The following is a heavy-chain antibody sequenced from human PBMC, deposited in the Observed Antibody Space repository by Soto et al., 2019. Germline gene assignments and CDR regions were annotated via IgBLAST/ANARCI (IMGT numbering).Heavy chain of an antibody. Sequence: SLRLSCAASGFTFHDYAMHWVRQGQGKGLEWVSGITWNSGSIDYADSVNGRFTISRDNAKNSLYLQMNSLRPEDTALYYCAKDIREYSSGWTYFDYWGHGTMVTVSS. CDR1: GFTFHDYA. J-gene: IGHJ4*01. V-gene: IGHV3-9*01. CDR2: ITWNSGSI. CDR3: AKDIREYSSGWTYFDY. D-gene: IGHD6-19*01.